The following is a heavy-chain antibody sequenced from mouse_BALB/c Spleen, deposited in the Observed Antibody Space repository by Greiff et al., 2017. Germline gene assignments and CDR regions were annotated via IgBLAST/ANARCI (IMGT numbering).Heavy chain of an antibody. CDR3: ARDRWGGGDWYFDV. CDR1: GFTFSSYG. J-gene: IGHJ1*01. Sequence: EVQLVESGGGLVQPGGSLKLSCAASGFTFSSYGMSWVRQTPDKRLELVATINSNGGSTYYPDSVKGRFTISRDNAKNTLYLQMSSLKSEDTAMYYCARDRWGGGDWYFDVWGAGTTVTVSS. CDR2: INSNGGST. D-gene: IGHD1-1*02. V-gene: IGHV5-6-3*01.